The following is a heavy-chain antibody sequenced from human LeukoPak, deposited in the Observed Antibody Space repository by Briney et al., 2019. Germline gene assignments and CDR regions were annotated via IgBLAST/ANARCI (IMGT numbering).Heavy chain of an antibody. D-gene: IGHD6-25*01. CDR3: AIGSGWLFDY. J-gene: IGHJ4*02. CDR2: IIPIFGIA. Sequence: KVSCKASGGTFSSYAISWVRQAPGQGLEWMGRIIPIFGIANYAQRFQGRVTITADKSTSTAYMELSSLRSEDTAVYYCAIGSGWLFDYWGQGTLVTVSS. CDR1: GGTFSSYA. V-gene: IGHV1-69*04.